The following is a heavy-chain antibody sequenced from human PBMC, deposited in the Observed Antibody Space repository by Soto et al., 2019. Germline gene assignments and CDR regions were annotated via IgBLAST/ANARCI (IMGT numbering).Heavy chain of an antibody. V-gene: IGHV3-30*03. CDR3: ATGLVGYVFGVQDYHYGMDV. CDR1: RFTFSSYG. CDR2: ISYDGSNK. Sequence: QVQLVESGGGVVQPGRSLRLSCAASRFTFSSYGMHWVRQAPGKGLEWVAAISYDGSNKNYADSVKGRFTISRDNSKNTXYSXMNALRGEDTAVYHCATGLVGYVFGVQDYHYGMDVWGPGTTVTVSS. D-gene: IGHD2-8*02. J-gene: IGHJ6*02.